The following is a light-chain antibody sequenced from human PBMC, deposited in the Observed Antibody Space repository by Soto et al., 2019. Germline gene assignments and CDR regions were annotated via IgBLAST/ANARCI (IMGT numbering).Light chain of an antibody. J-gene: IGKJ1*01. Sequence: EIVLTQSPGTLSLSPVEIATLSCRASQSVSSSYLAWYQQKPGQAPRLLIYGASSRATGIPDRFSGSGSGTDFTLTISRLEPEDFAVYYCQQRGTFGQGTKVDIK. CDR1: QSVSSSY. CDR2: GAS. V-gene: IGKV3-20*01. CDR3: QQRGT.